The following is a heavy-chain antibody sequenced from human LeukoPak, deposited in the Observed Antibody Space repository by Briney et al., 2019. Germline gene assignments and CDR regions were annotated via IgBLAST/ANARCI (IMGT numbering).Heavy chain of an antibody. D-gene: IGHD1-14*01. Sequence: ASVKVSCKASGYTFTGYYMHWVRQAPGQGLEWMGWITPHNGGTNYAQKFQGRVTMTRDTSISTAYMELSRLRSDDTAVYYCARTKNLYPGWFDPWGQGTLVTVSS. CDR1: GYTFTGYY. CDR2: ITPHNGGT. J-gene: IGHJ5*02. CDR3: ARTKNLYPGWFDP. V-gene: IGHV1-2*02.